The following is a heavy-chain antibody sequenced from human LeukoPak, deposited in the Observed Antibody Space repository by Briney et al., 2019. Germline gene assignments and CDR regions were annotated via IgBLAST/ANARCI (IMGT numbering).Heavy chain of an antibody. CDR3: ARLRLYSSSTFEC. CDR2: IYSSGST. J-gene: IGHJ4*02. CDR1: GGSISSYD. Sequence: SETLSLTCTVSGGSISSYDWTWIRQPAGKGLEWIGRIYSSGSTNSNPSLKSRVTMSVDTSKNQFSLKLTSVTAADTAVYYCARLRLYSSSTFECWGQGAQVTVSS. V-gene: IGHV4-4*07. D-gene: IGHD3-16*01.